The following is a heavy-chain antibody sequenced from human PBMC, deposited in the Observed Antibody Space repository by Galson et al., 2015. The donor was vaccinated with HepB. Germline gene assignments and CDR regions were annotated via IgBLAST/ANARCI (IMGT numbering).Heavy chain of an antibody. V-gene: IGHV1-69*04. CDR1: GSTFSSDT. CDR2: IIPILNIP. J-gene: IGHJ3*02. Sequence: SVKVSCKASGSTFSSDTISWVQQAPGQGLEWLGRIIPILNIPNYAQKFQGRVTITADKSTTTAYMGLSSLRSDDTAMYYCARDSGRYYDDTSGYLSDAFEIWGQGTMVTVFS. CDR3: ARDSGRYYDDTSGYLSDAFEI. D-gene: IGHD3-22*01.